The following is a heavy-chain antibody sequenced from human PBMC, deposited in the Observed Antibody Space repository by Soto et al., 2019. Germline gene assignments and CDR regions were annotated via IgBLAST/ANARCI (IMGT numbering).Heavy chain of an antibody. V-gene: IGHV3-11*01. D-gene: IGHD3-16*01. Sequence: PGGSLRLSCAASGFTFSDYYMSWIRQAPGKGLEWVSYISSSGSIIYYADSVKGRFTISRDNAKNLLNLQMNSLRAEDTAVYYCAKGITDTGGYYYYSMDVWGQGTAFTVSS. J-gene: IGHJ6*02. CDR3: AKGITDTGGYYYYSMDV. CDR1: GFTFSDYY. CDR2: ISSSGSII.